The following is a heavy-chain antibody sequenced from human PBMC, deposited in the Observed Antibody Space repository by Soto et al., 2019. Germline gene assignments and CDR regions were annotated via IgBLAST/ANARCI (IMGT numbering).Heavy chain of an antibody. CDR3: AREGSGSYYYYYYYMDV. CDR2: ISSSASTI. CDR1: GFTFSDYY. Sequence: GGSLRLSCAASGFTFSDYYMSWIRQAPGKGLEWVSYISSSASTIYYADSVKGRFTISRDNAKNSLYLEMNSLRAEDTAMYYCAREGSGSYYYYYYYMDVWGKGTTVTVSS. D-gene: IGHD3-10*01. J-gene: IGHJ6*03. V-gene: IGHV3-11*01.